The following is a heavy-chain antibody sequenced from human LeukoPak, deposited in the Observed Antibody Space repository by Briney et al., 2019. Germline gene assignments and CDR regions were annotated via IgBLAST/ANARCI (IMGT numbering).Heavy chain of an antibody. CDR2: INPSGGST. CDR3: ARDLCGGDCYSEDVSDI. D-gene: IGHD2-21*02. J-gene: IGHJ3*02. Sequence: ASVKVSCKASGYTFTSYYIHWVRQAPGQGLEWMGMINPSGGSTSYAQKFQGRLTMTRDTSTTTVYMELSSLRFEDTAVYYCARDLCGGDCYSEDVSDIWGQGTMVTVSS. CDR1: GYTFTSYY. V-gene: IGHV1-46*01.